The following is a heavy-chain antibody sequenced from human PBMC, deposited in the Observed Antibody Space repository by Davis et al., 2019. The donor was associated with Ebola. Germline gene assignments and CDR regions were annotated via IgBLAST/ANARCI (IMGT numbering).Heavy chain of an antibody. CDR1: GGSINGYY. CDR3: ARRGLYEDYVPWFDP. CDR2: IFFTGNT. V-gene: IGHV4-59*08. J-gene: IGHJ5*02. Sequence: SETLSLTCTVSGGSINGYYWSWIRQPPGRGLEWIGYIFFTGNTNYNLSLKSRVTMSIDTSKKQFSLRLRSVTAADTAVYYCARRGLYEDYVPWFDPWGQGTLVTVSS. D-gene: IGHD4-17*01.